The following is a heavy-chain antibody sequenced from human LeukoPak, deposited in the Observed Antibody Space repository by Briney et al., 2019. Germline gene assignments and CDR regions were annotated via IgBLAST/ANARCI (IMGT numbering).Heavy chain of an antibody. D-gene: IGHD2-21*01. CDR2: ISAYNGNT. Sequence: ASVKVSCKTSGYTFTNYGASWVRQAPGQGLEWMGWISAYNGNTKYAQKFQGRVTLTTDTSTNTGYMELRSLRSDDTAVYYCARGAAVVGNDDYWGQGTLVTVSS. CDR1: GYTFTNYG. CDR3: ARGAAVVGNDDY. J-gene: IGHJ4*02. V-gene: IGHV1-18*01.